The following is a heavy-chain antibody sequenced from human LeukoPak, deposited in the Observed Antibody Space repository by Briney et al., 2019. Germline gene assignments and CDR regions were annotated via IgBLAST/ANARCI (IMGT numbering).Heavy chain of an antibody. Sequence: ASVKVSCKASGGTFSSYAISWVRQAPGQGLEWMGWMNPNSGNTGYAQKFQGRVTITRNTSISTAYMELSSLRSEDTAVYYCARATVGASTGDYWGQGTLVTVSS. D-gene: IGHD1-26*01. V-gene: IGHV1-8*03. CDR3: ARATVGASTGDY. CDR1: GGTFSSYA. J-gene: IGHJ4*02. CDR2: MNPNSGNT.